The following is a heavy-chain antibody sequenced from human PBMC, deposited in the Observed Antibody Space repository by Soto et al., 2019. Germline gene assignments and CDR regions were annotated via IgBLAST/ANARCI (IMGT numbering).Heavy chain of an antibody. V-gene: IGHV1-3*01. CDR2: INAGNGNT. D-gene: IGHD3-10*01. J-gene: IGHJ4*02. CDR3: ARERAGSTYYFDY. CDR1: GYTFTSYA. Sequence: ASVKVSCKGSGYTFTSYAVHWVRQAPGQRLEWMGWINAGNGNTKYSQKFQGRVTITRDTSASTAYMELSSLRSEDTAVYYCARERAGSTYYFDYWGQGTLVTVSS.